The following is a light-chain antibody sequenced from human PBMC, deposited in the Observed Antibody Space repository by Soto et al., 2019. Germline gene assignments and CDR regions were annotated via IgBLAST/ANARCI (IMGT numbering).Light chain of an antibody. J-gene: IGLJ1*01. CDR3: SSYGGNNNYV. V-gene: IGLV2-8*01. Sequence: LTQPPSASGSPGQSVTISCTGTSSDLGGYDYVSWYQHHPGKAPKLIIYEVGERPSGVPDRFSGSKSGNTASLTVSGLQAEDEADYYCSSYGGNNNYVFGTGTKVTVL. CDR2: EVG. CDR1: SSDLGGYDY.